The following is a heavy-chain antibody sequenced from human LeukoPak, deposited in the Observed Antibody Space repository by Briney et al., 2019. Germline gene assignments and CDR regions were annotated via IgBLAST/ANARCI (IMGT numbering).Heavy chain of an antibody. J-gene: IGHJ2*01. D-gene: IGHD3-22*01. CDR1: GGSFSGYY. V-gene: IGHV4-34*01. Sequence: PSETLSLTCAVYGGSFSGYYWNWIRQPPGKGLEWIGEISHSGSTKYNPSLKSRLTISVDTSKKQFSLKLSSVTAADTAVYFCARGGDVRDNSGSAWYFDLWGRGTPVTVSS. CDR3: ARGGDVRDNSGSAWYFDL. CDR2: ISHSGST.